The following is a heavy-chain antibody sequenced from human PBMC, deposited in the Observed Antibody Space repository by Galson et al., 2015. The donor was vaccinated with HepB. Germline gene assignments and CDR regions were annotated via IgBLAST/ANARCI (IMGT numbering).Heavy chain of an antibody. D-gene: IGHD2-8*02. V-gene: IGHV4-31*03. J-gene: IGHJ6*03. CDR3: ARDTHCTDTTCSSGYYYYYMDV. Sequence: TLSLTCSVSGGSISSGGYYWSWIRQHPGKGLEWIGHIYYSGSTYYNPSLKSRLTISVDTSKNQFSLRLTSVTAADTAVYFCARDTHCTDTTCSSGYYYYYMDVWGKGTTVTVSS. CDR2: IYYSGST. CDR1: GGSISSGGYY.